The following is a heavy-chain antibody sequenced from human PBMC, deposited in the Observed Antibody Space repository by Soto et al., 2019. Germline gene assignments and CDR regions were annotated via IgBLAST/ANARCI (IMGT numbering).Heavy chain of an antibody. Sequence: QMQLVQSGPEVKKPGTSVKVSCKASGFTFTSSAVQWVRQARGQRLEWIGWIVVGSGNTNYAQKFQERVTITRDMSXXTAYMELSSLRSEDTAVYYCAAEGDDYGGNNWFDPWGQGTLVTVSS. V-gene: IGHV1-58*01. J-gene: IGHJ5*02. D-gene: IGHD4-17*01. CDR1: GFTFTSSA. CDR3: AAEGDDYGGNNWFDP. CDR2: IVVGSGNT.